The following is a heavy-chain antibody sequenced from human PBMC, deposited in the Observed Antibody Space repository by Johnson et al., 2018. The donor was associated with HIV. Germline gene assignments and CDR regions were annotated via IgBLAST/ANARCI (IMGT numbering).Heavy chain of an antibody. CDR3: ATGENLKWELRFVDAFDI. V-gene: IGHV3-20*04. D-gene: IGHD1-26*01. CDR2: INWNGGST. CDR1: GFTFDDYG. Sequence: VQLVESGGGVVRPGGSLRLSCAAFGFTFDDYGMSWVRKAPEKGLEWVSGINWNGGSTGYADSVQGRFTISRDNAKNSLYLQMNSLRAEDTALYYCATGENLKWELRFVDAFDIWGQGTMVTVSS. J-gene: IGHJ3*02.